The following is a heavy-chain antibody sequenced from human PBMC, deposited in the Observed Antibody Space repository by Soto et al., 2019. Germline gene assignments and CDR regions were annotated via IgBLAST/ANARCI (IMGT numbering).Heavy chain of an antibody. J-gene: IGHJ6*03. CDR3: AKDDYGDYEDYYYMDV. V-gene: IGHV3-23*01. CDR2: ISGSGGST. Sequence: EVQLLESGGGLVQPGGSLRLSCAASGFTFSSYAMSWVRQAPGKGLEWVSAISGSGGSTYYADSVKGRFTISRDNSKNTLYLQMNSLRAEDTAVYYCAKDDYGDYEDYYYMDVWGKGNTVTVSS. D-gene: IGHD4-17*01. CDR1: GFTFSSYA.